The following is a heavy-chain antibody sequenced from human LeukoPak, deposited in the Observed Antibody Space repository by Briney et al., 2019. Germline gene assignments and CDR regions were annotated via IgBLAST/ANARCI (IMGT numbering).Heavy chain of an antibody. CDR3: TRATEMVNWFDP. J-gene: IGHJ5*02. CDR2: IIPIFDTP. V-gene: IGHV1-69*01. Sequence: SVKVSCKASGGTFRSYAINWARQAPGQGLEWMGGIIPIFDTPNYAQKFQGRVTITADESTSTSYMELTSLRSEDTAVYYCTRATEMVNWFDPWGQGTLVTVSS. CDR1: GGTFRSYA. D-gene: IGHD5-18*01.